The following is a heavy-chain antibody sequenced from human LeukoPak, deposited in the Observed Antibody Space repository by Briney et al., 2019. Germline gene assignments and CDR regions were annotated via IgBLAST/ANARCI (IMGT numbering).Heavy chain of an antibody. J-gene: IGHJ3*02. Sequence: GGSLRLSCAASGFTFSNYWMSWVRQAPGKGLEWVSAISGSGGSTYYADSVKGRFTISRDNSKNTLYLQMNSLRAEDTAVYYCAKSSNYYDSSAHPLDDAFDIWGQGTMVTVSS. D-gene: IGHD3-22*01. CDR2: ISGSGGST. CDR1: GFTFSNYW. CDR3: AKSSNYYDSSAHPLDDAFDI. V-gene: IGHV3-23*01.